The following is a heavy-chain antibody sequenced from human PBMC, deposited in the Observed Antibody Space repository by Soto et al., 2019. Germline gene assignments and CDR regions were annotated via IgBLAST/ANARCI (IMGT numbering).Heavy chain of an antibody. CDR3: ARPDSNYDYGDYARWFDP. J-gene: IGHJ5*02. Sequence: GGSLRLSCAASGFTFSDYYMSWIRQAPGKGLEWVSYISSSGSTIYYADSVKGRFTISRDNAKNSLYLQMNSLRAEDTAVYYCARPDSNYDYGDYARWFDPWGQGTLVTVSS. D-gene: IGHD4-17*01. CDR2: ISSSGSTI. V-gene: IGHV3-11*01. CDR1: GFTFSDYY.